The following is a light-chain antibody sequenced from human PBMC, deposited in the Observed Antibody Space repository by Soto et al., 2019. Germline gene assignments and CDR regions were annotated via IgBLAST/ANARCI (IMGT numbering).Light chain of an antibody. Sequence: EIVLTQSPGTLSLSPGERATLSCRASQSVSSSYLAWYQQKPGQAPRLLIYGASSRATGIPDRFSGSGSGPDFTLTISRLEPEDFAVYYCQQYGSSPLLTFGGGTKVEIK. CDR3: QQYGSSPLLT. CDR1: QSVSSSY. CDR2: GAS. J-gene: IGKJ4*01. V-gene: IGKV3-20*01.